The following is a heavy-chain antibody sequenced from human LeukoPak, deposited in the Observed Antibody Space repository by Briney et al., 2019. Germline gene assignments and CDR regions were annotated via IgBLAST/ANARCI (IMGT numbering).Heavy chain of an antibody. CDR3: ARGGGYSYGFGFF. CDR1: GFTFSSYW. J-gene: IGHJ4*02. Sequence: PGGSLRLSCAASGFTFSSYWMSWVRQAPGKGLEWVANIKQDGSEKYYVDSVKGRFTISRDNAKNSLYLQMNSLRAEDTAVYYCARGGGYSYGFGFFWGQGTLVTVSS. CDR2: IKQDGSEK. V-gene: IGHV3-7*01. D-gene: IGHD5-18*01.